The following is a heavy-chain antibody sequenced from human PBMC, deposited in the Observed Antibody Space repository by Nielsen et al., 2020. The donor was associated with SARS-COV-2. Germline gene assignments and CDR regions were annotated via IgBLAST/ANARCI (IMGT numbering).Heavy chain of an antibody. J-gene: IGHJ4*02. Sequence: SETLSLTCTVSGGSISSSSYYWGWIRQPPGKGLEWIGSIYYSGSTYYNPSLKSRVTISVDTSKNQFSLKLSSVTAADTAVYYCARLVMDIVATMRTYYFDYWGQGTLVTVSS. D-gene: IGHD5-12*01. CDR2: IYYSGST. V-gene: IGHV4-39*01. CDR1: GGSISSSSYY. CDR3: ARLVMDIVATMRTYYFDY.